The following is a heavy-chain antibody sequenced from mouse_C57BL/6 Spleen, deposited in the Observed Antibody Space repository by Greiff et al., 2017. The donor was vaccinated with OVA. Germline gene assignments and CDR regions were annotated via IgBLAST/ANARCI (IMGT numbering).Heavy chain of an antibody. Sequence: VQLQQSGPELVKPGASVKISCKASGYAFSSSWMNWVKQRPGKGLEWIGRIYPGDGDTNYNGKFKGKATLTADKSSSTAYMQLSSLTSEDSAVYFCAEGQGAWFAYWGQGTLVTVSA. D-gene: IGHD3-3*01. CDR1: GYAFSSSW. V-gene: IGHV1-82*01. CDR3: AEGQGAWFAY. J-gene: IGHJ3*01. CDR2: IYPGDGDT.